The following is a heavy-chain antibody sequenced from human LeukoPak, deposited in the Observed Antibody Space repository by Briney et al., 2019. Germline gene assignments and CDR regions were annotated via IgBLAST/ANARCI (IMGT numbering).Heavy chain of an antibody. D-gene: IGHD4-23*01. V-gene: IGHV3-9*01. CDR3: AKDMRGRWGYYYYGMDV. J-gene: IGHJ6*02. CDR2: ISWNSGSI. CDR1: GFTFDDYA. Sequence: GRSLRLSCAASGFTFDDYAMHRVRQAPGKALEWVSGISWNSGSIGYADSVKGRFTISRDNAKNSLYLQMNSLRAEDTALYYCAKDMRGRWGYYYYGMDVWGQGTTVTVSS.